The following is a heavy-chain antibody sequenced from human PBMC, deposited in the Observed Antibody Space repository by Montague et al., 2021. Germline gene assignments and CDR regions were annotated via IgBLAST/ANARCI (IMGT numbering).Heavy chain of an antibody. CDR2: ITLDGSST. V-gene: IGHV3-74*01. J-gene: IGHJ3*02. Sequence: SLRLSCEASGFSFSSYWMHWVRQAPGKGLLWVSRITLDGSSTNFADSVKGRFTTSRDNAKATLYLQMNSLRVEDTAVYYCARNLASAAPGAFDIWGQGTMVTVSS. CDR1: GFSFSSYW. CDR3: ARNLASAAPGAFDI. D-gene: IGHD6-13*01.